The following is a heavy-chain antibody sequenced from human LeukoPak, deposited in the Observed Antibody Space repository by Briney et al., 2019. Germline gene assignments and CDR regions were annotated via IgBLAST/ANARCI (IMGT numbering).Heavy chain of an antibody. V-gene: IGHV4-59*01. CDR2: IYYSGTT. Sequence: SETLSLTCTVAGGSISTYYWSWIRQSPGRGLESHGYIYYSGTTNYNTSRKSRVTISVDTSTNQFSLRLSSVTAADTAVYYCARGYYYDSSGYFLDFWGQGTLVTVSS. CDR1: GGSISTYY. J-gene: IGHJ4*02. D-gene: IGHD3-22*01. CDR3: ARGYYYDSSGYFLDF.